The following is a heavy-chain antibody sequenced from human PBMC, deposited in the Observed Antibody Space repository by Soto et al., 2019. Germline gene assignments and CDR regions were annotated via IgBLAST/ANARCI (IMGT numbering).Heavy chain of an antibody. J-gene: IGHJ4*02. CDR3: AKRRGAGGHFDY. Sequence: DVQFLESGGGLVQPEGSLRLSCAASGFTFSSYAMGWVRQGPGKGLEWVAVVSIGGSTHYADSVRGRFTISRDNSKNSLSLQMNSLQAENTAVYFCAKRRGAGGHFDYWGQGALVTVSS. CDR2: VSIGGST. CDR1: GFTFSSYA. V-gene: IGHV3-23*01. D-gene: IGHD2-15*01.